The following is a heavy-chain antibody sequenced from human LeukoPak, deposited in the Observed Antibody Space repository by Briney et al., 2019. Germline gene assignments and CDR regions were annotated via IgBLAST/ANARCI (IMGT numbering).Heavy chain of an antibody. J-gene: IGHJ4*02. V-gene: IGHV3-23*01. CDR1: GFTFSNYW. CDR2: ISGSGGST. Sequence: PGGSLRLSCAASGFTFSNYWMHWVRQAPGKGLEWVSAISGSGGSTYYADSVKGRFTISRDNSKNTLYLQMNSLRAEDTAVYYCAKVRIEYYNYWGQGTLVTVSS. CDR3: AKVRIEYYNY. D-gene: IGHD5-24*01.